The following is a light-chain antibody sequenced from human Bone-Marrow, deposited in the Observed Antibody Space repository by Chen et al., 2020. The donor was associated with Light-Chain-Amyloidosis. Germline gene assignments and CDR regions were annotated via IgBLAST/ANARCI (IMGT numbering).Light chain of an antibody. Sequence: QTVVTQEPSFSVSPGETVTLTWGLISGSVSGSRSPTWYQQTPGQPPRTLIGSTKTRSSGVPDRFSASILVNKAALTSTGVQVDDESDYYCVVFLGSGIWEFGGGTKLTVL. V-gene: IGLV8-61*01. J-gene: IGLJ3*02. CDR2: STK. CDR1: SGSVSGSRS. CDR3: VVFLGSGIWE.